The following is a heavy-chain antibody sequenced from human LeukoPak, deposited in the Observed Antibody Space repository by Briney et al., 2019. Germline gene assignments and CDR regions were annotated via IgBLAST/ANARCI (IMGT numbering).Heavy chain of an antibody. D-gene: IGHD3-22*01. CDR1: GFTFSSYE. V-gene: IGHV3-48*03. CDR3: ARDPPFYYDSSGYIDY. CDR2: ISSSGSTI. J-gene: IGHJ4*02. Sequence: GGSLRLSCAASGFTFSSYEMNWVRQAPGKGLEWVSYISSSGSTIYYADSVKGRFTISRDNAKNSLYLQMNSLRAEDTAVYYCARDPPFYYDSSGYIDYWGQGTLVTVSS.